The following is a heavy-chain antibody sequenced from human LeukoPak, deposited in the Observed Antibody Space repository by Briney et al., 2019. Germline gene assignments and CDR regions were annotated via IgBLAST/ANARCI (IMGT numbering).Heavy chain of an antibody. J-gene: IGHJ4*02. CDR1: GGSISSYY. CDR2: IYYSGST. Sequence: PSETLSLTCTVSGGSISSYYWSWIRQPPGKGLEWIGYIYYSGSTNYNPSLKSRVTISVDTSKNQFSLKLSSVTAADTAVYYCARAGYSYMYYFDYWGQGTLVTASS. CDR3: ARAGYSYMYYFDY. D-gene: IGHD5-18*01. V-gene: IGHV4-59*01.